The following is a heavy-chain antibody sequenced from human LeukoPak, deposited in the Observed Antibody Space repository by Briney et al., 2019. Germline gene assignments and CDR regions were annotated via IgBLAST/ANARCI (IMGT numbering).Heavy chain of an antibody. CDR1: GFTFDDYA. D-gene: IGHD3-22*01. V-gene: IGHV3-9*01. Sequence: PGRSLRLSCAASGFTFDDYAMHWVRQAPGKALEWVSGISWNSGSIGYADSVKGRFTISRDNAKNSLYLQMNSLRAEDTALYYCAKELDRYDSSGRGAFDIWGQGTMVTVSS. CDR3: AKELDRYDSSGRGAFDI. J-gene: IGHJ3*02. CDR2: ISWNSGSI.